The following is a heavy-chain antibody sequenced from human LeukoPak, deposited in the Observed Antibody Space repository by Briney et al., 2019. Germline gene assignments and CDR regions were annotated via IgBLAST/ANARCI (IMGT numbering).Heavy chain of an antibody. CDR3: ARDMGYSNHRHFDY. D-gene: IGHD4-11*01. J-gene: IGHJ4*02. V-gene: IGHV3-21*01. Sequence: GGSLRLSCAASGFTFSSYSMNWVRQAPGKGLEWASSINSSSSYIYYADSVKGRFTISRDNAKNSLYLQMNSLRAEDTAVYYCARDMGYSNHRHFDYWGQGTLVTVSS. CDR1: GFTFSSYS. CDR2: INSSSSYI.